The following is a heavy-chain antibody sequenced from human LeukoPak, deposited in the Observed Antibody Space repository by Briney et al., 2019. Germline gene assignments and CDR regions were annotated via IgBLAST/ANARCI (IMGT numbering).Heavy chain of an antibody. Sequence: GGSLRLSCAASGFTFSSYAMNWVRQAPGKGLEWVSGISGSGISTYYADSVKDRFTISGDNSKNTLYLQMNSLRAEDTALYYCAEDTLPQHLVADAFDFWGQGTMVTVSS. D-gene: IGHD6-13*01. CDR1: GFTFSSYA. V-gene: IGHV3-23*01. CDR2: ISGSGIST. J-gene: IGHJ3*01. CDR3: AEDTLPQHLVADAFDF.